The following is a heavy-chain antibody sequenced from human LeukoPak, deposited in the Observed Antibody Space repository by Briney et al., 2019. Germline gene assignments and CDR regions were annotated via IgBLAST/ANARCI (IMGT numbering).Heavy chain of an antibody. D-gene: IGHD3-10*01. CDR2: IYYSGST. V-gene: IGHV4-39*01. J-gene: IGHJ5*02. CDR3: ARHGSLYSWFDP. Sequence: SETLSLTCTVSGGSISSSSYYWGWIRQPPGKGLEWIVSIYYSGSTYYNPSLKSRVTISVDTSKNQFSLKLSSVTAADTAVYYCARHGSLYSWFDPWGQGTLVTVSS. CDR1: GGSISSSSYY.